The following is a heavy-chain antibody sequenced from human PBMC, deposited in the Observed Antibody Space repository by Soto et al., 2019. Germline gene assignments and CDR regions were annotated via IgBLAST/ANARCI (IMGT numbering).Heavy chain of an antibody. V-gene: IGHV4-34*01. J-gene: IGHJ5*02. CDR1: GGSFSGYY. CDR3: ARGQGYCSSTSCYALLRNWFDP. Sequence: QVQLQQWGAGLLKPSETLSLTCAVYGGSFSGYYWSWIRQPPGKGLEWIGEINHSGSTNYNPSLKSRVTISVDTSKNQSSLKLSSVTAADTAVYYCARGQGYCSSTSCYALLRNWFDPWGQGTLVTVSS. D-gene: IGHD2-2*01. CDR2: INHSGST.